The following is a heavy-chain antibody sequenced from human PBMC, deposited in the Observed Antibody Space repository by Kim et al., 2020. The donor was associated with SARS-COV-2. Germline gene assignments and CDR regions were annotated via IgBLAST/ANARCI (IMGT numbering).Heavy chain of an antibody. CDR3: ARGRVSDGYNFDY. V-gene: IGHV4-59*13. CDR1: GGSISSYY. J-gene: IGHJ4*02. Sequence: SETLSLTCTVSGGSISSYYWSWIRQPPGKGLEWIGYIYYSGSTNYNPSLKSRVTISVDTSKNQFSLKLSSVTAADTAVYYCARGRVSDGYNFDYWGQGTLVTVSS. CDR2: IYYSGST. D-gene: IGHD5-12*01.